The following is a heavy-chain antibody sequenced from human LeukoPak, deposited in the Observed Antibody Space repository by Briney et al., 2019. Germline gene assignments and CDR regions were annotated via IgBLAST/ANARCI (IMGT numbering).Heavy chain of an antibody. D-gene: IGHD3-22*01. Sequence: PSETLSLTCTLSGGSISTYYWSWVRQPPGKGLEWIGFIFYSGTTNYNPSLKSRVTISVDTSKNQFSLKLSSVTAADTAVYYCARGGWNKFDYWGQGTLVTVSS. J-gene: IGHJ4*02. V-gene: IGHV4-59*01. CDR3: ARGGWNKFDY. CDR2: IFYSGTT. CDR1: GGSISTYY.